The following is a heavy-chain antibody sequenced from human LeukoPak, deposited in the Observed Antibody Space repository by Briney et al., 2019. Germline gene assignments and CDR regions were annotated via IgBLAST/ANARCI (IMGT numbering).Heavy chain of an antibody. CDR2: IYYSGST. V-gene: IGHV4-39*01. Sequence: SETLSLTCTVSGGSISSYYWGWIRQPPGKGLEWIGSIYYSGSTYYNPSLKSRVTISVDTSKNQFSLKLSSVTAADTAVYYCARSYYDILTGYYTEDGVNWFDPWGQGTLVTVSS. D-gene: IGHD3-9*01. CDR3: ARSYYDILTGYYTEDGVNWFDP. CDR1: GGSISSYY. J-gene: IGHJ5*02.